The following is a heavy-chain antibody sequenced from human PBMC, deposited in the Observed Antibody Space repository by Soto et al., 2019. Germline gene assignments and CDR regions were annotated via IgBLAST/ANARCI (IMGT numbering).Heavy chain of an antibody. J-gene: IGHJ6*02. CDR3: ASERGLGTLGDFYGLDV. V-gene: IGHV4-31*03. D-gene: IGHD3-10*01. Sequence: PSETLSLTCTVSGCSISSGGYYWSWIRQHPGKGLEWIGCIYYSGSTYYNPSLKSRVTISVDTAKNQFSLKLSSVTAADTAVYYCASERGLGTLGDFYGLDVWGQGTTVT. CDR2: IYYSGST. CDR1: GCSISSGGYY.